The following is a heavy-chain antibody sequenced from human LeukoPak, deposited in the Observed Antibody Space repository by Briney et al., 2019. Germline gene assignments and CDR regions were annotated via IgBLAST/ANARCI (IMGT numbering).Heavy chain of an antibody. J-gene: IGHJ4*02. D-gene: IGHD4-17*01. CDR2: INHSGST. V-gene: IGHV4-34*01. CDR3: ARDTVTKVFDY. Sequence: SETLSLTCAVYGGSFGGYYWSWIRQPPGKGLEWIGEINHSGSTNYNPSLKSRVTISVDTSKNQFSLKLSSVTAADTAVYYCARDTVTKVFDYWGQGTLVTVSS. CDR1: GGSFGGYY.